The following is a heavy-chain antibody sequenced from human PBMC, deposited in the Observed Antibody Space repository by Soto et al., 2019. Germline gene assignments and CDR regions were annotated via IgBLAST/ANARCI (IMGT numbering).Heavy chain of an antibody. CDR3: ARGFCSSTTCRPLY. CDR2: ISSSSSYI. D-gene: IGHD2-2*01. V-gene: IGHV3-21*01. CDR1: GFTFSSYF. J-gene: IGHJ4*02. Sequence: GGSLRLSCAASGFTFSSYFMNWVRQAPGKGLEWVSSISSSSSYIYYADSVKGRFTISRDNAKNSLYLQMNSLGGEDTAVYYCARGFCSSTTCRPLYWGQGTLVTVSS.